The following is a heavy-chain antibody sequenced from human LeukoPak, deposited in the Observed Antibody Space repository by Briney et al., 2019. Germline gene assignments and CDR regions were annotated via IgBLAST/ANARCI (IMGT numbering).Heavy chain of an antibody. CDR2: ISSSGSTI. J-gene: IGHJ3*02. D-gene: IGHD3-22*01. V-gene: IGHV3-11*01. CDR3: ARDKGGYYYGLGAFDI. CDR1: GFTFSYYY. Sequence: GGSLRLSCAASGFTFSYYYMSWIRQAPGKGLEWVSYISSSGSTIYYADSVKGRFTISRYNAKNSLYLQMNSLRAEDTAVYYCARDKGGYYYGLGAFDIWGQGTMVTVSS.